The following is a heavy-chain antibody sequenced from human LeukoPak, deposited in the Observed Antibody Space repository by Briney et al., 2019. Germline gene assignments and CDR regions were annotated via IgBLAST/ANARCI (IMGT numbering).Heavy chain of an antibody. D-gene: IGHD3-10*01. CDR2: IWYDGSNK. V-gene: IGHV3-33*01. Sequence: GGSLRLSCAASGFTFSSYGMHWVRQAPGKGLEWVAVIWYDGSNKYYADSVKGRFTISRDNSKNTLYLQMSSLRAEDTAVYYCARDLVGELLSRNWFDPWGQGTLVAVSS. J-gene: IGHJ5*02. CDR3: ARDLVGELLSRNWFDP. CDR1: GFTFSSYG.